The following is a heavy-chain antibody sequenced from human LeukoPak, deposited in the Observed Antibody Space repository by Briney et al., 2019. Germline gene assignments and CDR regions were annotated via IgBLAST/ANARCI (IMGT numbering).Heavy chain of an antibody. Sequence: ASVKVSCKASGYTFTDYYMHWVRQAPGQGLEWMGWINPKSGGTNYAQKFQGRVSMTRDTSISTAYMELSRLTSDDTAVYHCARATGFDYWGQGTLVTVPS. D-gene: IGHD1-1*01. J-gene: IGHJ4*02. V-gene: IGHV1-2*02. CDR1: GYTFTDYY. CDR2: INPKSGGT. CDR3: ARATGFDY.